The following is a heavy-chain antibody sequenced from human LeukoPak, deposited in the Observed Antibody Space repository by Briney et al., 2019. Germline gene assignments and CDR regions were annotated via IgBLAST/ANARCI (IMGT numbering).Heavy chain of an antibody. D-gene: IGHD3-10*01. J-gene: IGHJ2*01. CDR3: AKDHGLYYGSGSYYRYWYFDL. CDR2: ISGSGGST. V-gene: IGHV3-23*01. CDR1: GFTVSSYA. Sequence: QPGVSLRLSCAASGFTVSSYAMSWVRQAPGKGLEWVSAISGSGGSTYYADSVKGRFTISRDNSKNTLYLQMNSLRAEDTAVYYCAKDHGLYYGSGSYYRYWYFDLWGRGTLVTVSS.